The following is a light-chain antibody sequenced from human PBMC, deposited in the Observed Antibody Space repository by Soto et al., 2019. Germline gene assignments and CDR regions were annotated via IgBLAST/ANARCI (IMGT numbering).Light chain of an antibody. V-gene: IGLV1-47*01. CDR2: RNN. Sequence: QSVLTQPPSASGTPGQWVTISCSGSSSNIGSNYVYWYQQLPGTAPKLLIYRNNQRPSGVPDRFSGSKSGTSASLAISGFRSEDGTDYYCAAWGDRLSGYVFGTGTKVPV. J-gene: IGLJ1*01. CDR3: AAWGDRLSGYV. CDR1: SSNIGSNY.